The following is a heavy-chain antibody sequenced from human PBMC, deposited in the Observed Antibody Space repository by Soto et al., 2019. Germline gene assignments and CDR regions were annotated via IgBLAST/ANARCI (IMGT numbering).Heavy chain of an antibody. V-gene: IGHV3-30*18. D-gene: IGHD3-10*01. J-gene: IGHJ4*02. CDR2: IASDGSNK. Sequence: QVQLVESGGGVVQPGRSLRLSCAASGFTFSRYGMHWVRQAPGKGLEWVAVIASDGSNKYYGDSGKGRFTISRDNSKNTLYLELNSLRAEDTAVYFCAKESTYGPDDYWGQGTLVTVSS. CDR3: AKESTYGPDDY. CDR1: GFTFSRYG.